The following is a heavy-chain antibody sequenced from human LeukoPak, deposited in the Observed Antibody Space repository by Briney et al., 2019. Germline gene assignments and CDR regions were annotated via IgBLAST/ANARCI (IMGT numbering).Heavy chain of an antibody. CDR3: ARGIPGYYYYTDV. CDR1: GFTFSNCG. J-gene: IGHJ6*03. V-gene: IGHV3-33*01. Sequence: GGSLRLSCAASGFTFSNCGMYWVRQAPGKGLECVAVIWYDGSSKFYADSVKGRFTISRDNTKNTLYLQMNSLSTEDTAVYYCARGIPGYYYYTDVWCRGTTVTVSS. CDR2: IWYDGSSK. D-gene: IGHD6-13*01.